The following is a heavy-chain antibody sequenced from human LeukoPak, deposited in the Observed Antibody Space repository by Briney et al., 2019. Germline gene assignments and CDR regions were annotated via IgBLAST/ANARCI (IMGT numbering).Heavy chain of an antibody. CDR2: VSYDGSNK. CDR3: ARSRVWFGELLYSDWFDP. V-gene: IGHV3-30*04. J-gene: IGHJ5*02. Sequence: PGGSLRLSCAASGFTFSSFAMHWVRQAPGKGLEWVAVVSYDGSNKYYADSVKGRFTISRDNSKNTLYLQMNSLRAEDTAVYYCARSRVWFGELLYSDWFDPWGQRTLVTVSS. CDR1: GFTFSSFA. D-gene: IGHD3-10*01.